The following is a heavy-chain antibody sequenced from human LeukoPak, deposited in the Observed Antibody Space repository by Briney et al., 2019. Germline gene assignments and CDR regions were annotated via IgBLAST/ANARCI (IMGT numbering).Heavy chain of an antibody. CDR3: ARQGGVTFDP. Sequence: GESLKISCQTSGYNFPNSWIGWVRQMPGKGLEWMGIIYPGDSDTRYSPSFQGQVTISADKSISTAYLQWSSLKASDTAMYYCARQGGVTFDPWGQGTLVTVSS. J-gene: IGHJ5*02. CDR2: IYPGDSDT. V-gene: IGHV5-51*01. CDR1: GYNFPNSW. D-gene: IGHD3-16*01.